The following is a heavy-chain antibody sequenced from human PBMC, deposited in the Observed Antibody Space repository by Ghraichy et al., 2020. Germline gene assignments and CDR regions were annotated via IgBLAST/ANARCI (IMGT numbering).Heavy chain of an antibody. Sequence: SETLSLTCAVYGGSFSGYYWSWIRQPPGKGLEWIGEINHSGSTNYNPSLTSRVTISVDTSKNQFSLKLSSVTAADTAVYYCARPFVYCSGGSCDYWGQGTLVTVSS. J-gene: IGHJ4*02. CDR1: GGSFSGYY. D-gene: IGHD2-15*01. CDR3: ARPFVYCSGGSCDY. V-gene: IGHV4-34*01. CDR2: INHSGST.